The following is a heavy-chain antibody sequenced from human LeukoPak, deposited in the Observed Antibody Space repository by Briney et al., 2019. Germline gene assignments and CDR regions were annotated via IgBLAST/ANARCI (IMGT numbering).Heavy chain of an antibody. Sequence: SETLSLTCTVSGDSISSGSYYWSWIRQPAGKGLEWIGRIYTSGSTNYNPSLKSRVTISVDTSKNQFSLKLSSVTAADTAVYYCARNVRYDFWSGYLDDYWGQGALVTVSS. D-gene: IGHD3-3*01. CDR1: GDSISSGSYY. CDR3: ARNVRYDFWSGYLDDY. J-gene: IGHJ4*02. V-gene: IGHV4-61*02. CDR2: IYTSGST.